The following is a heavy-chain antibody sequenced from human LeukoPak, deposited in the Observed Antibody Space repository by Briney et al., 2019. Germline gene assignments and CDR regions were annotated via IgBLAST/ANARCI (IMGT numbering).Heavy chain of an antibody. Sequence: RGSLRLSCAASGFTFSSYAMSWVRQAPGKGLEWVSGISTSGGSTSYADSVKGRFTISRDNPKNTLYMQMDSVRAEDTAVYYCAIMHRYYDGSGYWVQWGQGTLVTVSS. CDR1: GFTFSSYA. V-gene: IGHV3-23*01. CDR2: ISTSGGST. J-gene: IGHJ4*02. CDR3: AIMHRYYDGSGYWVQ. D-gene: IGHD3-22*01.